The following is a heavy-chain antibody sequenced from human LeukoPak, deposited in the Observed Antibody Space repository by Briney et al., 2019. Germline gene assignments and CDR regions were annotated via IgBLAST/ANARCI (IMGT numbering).Heavy chain of an antibody. CDR2: IKQDGSEK. CDR1: EFTFFTYW. D-gene: IGHD3-10*02. J-gene: IGHJ6*03. V-gene: IGHV3-7*01. CDR3: ARAGRKSRGVDLVRKKETGYYYYMDV. Sequence: GGSLRLSCTASEFTFFTYWMSWVRQAPGKGLEWVANIKQDGSEKYYVDSVKGRFTISRDNAKNSLYLQMNSLRAEDTAVYYCARAGRKSRGVDLVRKKETGYYYYMDVWGKGTTVTVSS.